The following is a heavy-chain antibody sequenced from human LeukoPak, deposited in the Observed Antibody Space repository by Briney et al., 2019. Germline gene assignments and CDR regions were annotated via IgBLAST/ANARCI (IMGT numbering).Heavy chain of an antibody. D-gene: IGHD3-10*01. CDR3: ARRYYYGSGSYPYARFDP. Sequence: ASVKVSCKASGGTFSSYAISWVRQAPGQGLEWMGRIIPILGIANYAQKFQGRVTITADKSTSTAYMELSSLRSEDTAVYYCARRYYYGSGSYPYARFDPWGQGTLVTVSS. V-gene: IGHV1-69*04. CDR1: GGTFSSYA. J-gene: IGHJ5*02. CDR2: IIPILGIA.